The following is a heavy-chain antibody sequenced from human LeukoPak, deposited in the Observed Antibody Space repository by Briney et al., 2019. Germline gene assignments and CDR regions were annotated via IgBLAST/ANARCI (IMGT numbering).Heavy chain of an antibody. D-gene: IGHD6-13*01. Sequence: PGGSLRLSCAASGFTFSSYGMHWVRQAPGKGLEWVAVIWYDGSNKCYADSVKGRFTISRDNSKNTLYLQMNSLRAEDTAVYYCARDRAAAGTGRQIDYWGQGTLVTVSS. V-gene: IGHV3-33*01. J-gene: IGHJ4*02. CDR3: ARDRAAAGTGRQIDY. CDR2: IWYDGSNK. CDR1: GFTFSSYG.